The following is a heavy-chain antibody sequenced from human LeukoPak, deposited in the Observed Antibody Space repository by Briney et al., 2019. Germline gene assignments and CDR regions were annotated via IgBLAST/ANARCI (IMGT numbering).Heavy chain of an antibody. D-gene: IGHD1-26*01. CDR2: IYYSGST. J-gene: IGHJ3*02. Sequence: SETLSLTCAVYGGSFSGYYWSWIRQPPGKGLEWIGSIYYSGSTYYNPSLKSRVTISVDTSKNQFSLKLNSVTAADTAVYYCATPYSGGYHGLDIWGQGTMVTVSS. CDR3: ATPYSGGYHGLDI. CDR1: GGSFSGYY. V-gene: IGHV4-34*01.